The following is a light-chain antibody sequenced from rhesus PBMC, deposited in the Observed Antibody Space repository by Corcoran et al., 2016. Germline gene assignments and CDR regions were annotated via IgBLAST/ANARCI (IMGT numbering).Light chain of an antibody. J-gene: IGKJ1*01. CDR2: AAT. V-gene: IGKV1S9*01. Sequence: DNQMTQSPSSLSASVGDRVTITCQASQGISSYLNWSQQKPGKAPKLLIYAATTLQSGVPSRFSGSGSGTDFTLTISSLQPEDFATYYWQQYKSYPRTFGQGTKVEIK. CDR1: QGISSY. CDR3: QQYKSYPRT.